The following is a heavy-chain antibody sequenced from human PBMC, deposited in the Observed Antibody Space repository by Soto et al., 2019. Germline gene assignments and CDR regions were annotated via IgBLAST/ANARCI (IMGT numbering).Heavy chain of an antibody. Sequence: SETLSLTCAVSGGSISSGGYSWSWSRQRPGKVLEWIVYIGHSGSTYYNPSLKCRVTISIDRSDNQFSLKLSSVTAEDTAVYYSASVPDYWGQGILVTVSS. D-gene: IGHD2-2*01. V-gene: IGHV4-30-2*01. CDR2: IGHSGST. CDR1: GGSISSGGYS. CDR3: ASVPDY. J-gene: IGHJ4*02.